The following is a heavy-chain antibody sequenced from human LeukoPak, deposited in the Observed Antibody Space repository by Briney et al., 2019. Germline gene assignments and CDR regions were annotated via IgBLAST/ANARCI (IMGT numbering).Heavy chain of an antibody. V-gene: IGHV1-69*06. CDR2: IIPIFGTA. CDR3: ASSRVYYYYMDV. J-gene: IGHJ6*03. D-gene: IGHD5-24*01. Sequence: SVKVSCTASGGTFTSYATSWVRQAPGQGLEGMGGIIPIFGTANYAQKFQGRVTLTADKSTSTAYMELSSLRSEDTAVYYCASSRVYYYYMDVWGKGTTVTVSS. CDR1: GGTFTSYA.